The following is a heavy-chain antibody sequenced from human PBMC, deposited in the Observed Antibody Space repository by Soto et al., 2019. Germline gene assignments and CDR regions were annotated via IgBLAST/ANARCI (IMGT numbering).Heavy chain of an antibody. CDR3: TIEGAYPGPDFDY. J-gene: IGHJ4*02. CDR2: TKNKANSYTT. Sequence: LRLSCAASGFTFSDRYMDWVRQAPGKGLEWVGRTKNKANSYTTEYAASVKGRFTISRDYSRDSVYLQMNSLKTDDTAVYYCTIEGAYPGPDFDYWGQGTLVTVSS. D-gene: IGHD3-16*01. V-gene: IGHV3-72*01. CDR1: GFTFSDRY.